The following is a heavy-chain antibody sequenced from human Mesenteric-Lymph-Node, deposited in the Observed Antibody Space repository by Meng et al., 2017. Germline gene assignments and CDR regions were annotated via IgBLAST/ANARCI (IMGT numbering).Heavy chain of an antibody. CDR1: GFTLSSYA. J-gene: IGHJ6*02. Sequence: GESPKISCAASGFTLSSYAMHRVRQAPGKGLEWAAVIPYDGSNKYYADSVKGRFTISRDNSKNTLYLQMNSLRAGDTAVYYCARDSGGVVVTAIWYYYYYYGMDVWGQGTTVTVSS. D-gene: IGHD2-21*02. CDR2: IPYDGSNK. V-gene: IGHV3-30*01. CDR3: ARDSGGVVVTAIWYYYYYYGMDV.